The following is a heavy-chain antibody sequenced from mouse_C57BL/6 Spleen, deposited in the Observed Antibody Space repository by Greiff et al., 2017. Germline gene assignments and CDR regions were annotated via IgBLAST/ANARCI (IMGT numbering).Heavy chain of an antibody. J-gene: IGHJ1*03. Sequence: EVKLLESEGGLVQPGSSMKLSCTASGFTFSDYYMAWVRQVPEQGLEWVANINYDGSSTYYLDSLKSRFIISRDNAKNILYLQMSSLKSEDTATYYCARDHGNWYFDVWGTGTTVTVSS. CDR1: GFTFSDYY. CDR2: INYDGSST. V-gene: IGHV5-16*01. CDR3: ARDHGNWYFDV.